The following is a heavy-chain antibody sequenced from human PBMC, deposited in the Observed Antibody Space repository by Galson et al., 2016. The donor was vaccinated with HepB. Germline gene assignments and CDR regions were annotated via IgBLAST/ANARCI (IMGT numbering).Heavy chain of an antibody. CDR3: ARVRCISPTCHDFDC. V-gene: IGHV3-53*01. D-gene: IGHD2-2*01. J-gene: IGHJ4*02. CDR1: GFIVSGNY. CDR2: IYSGGKT. Sequence: SLRLSCAGSGFIVSGNYMSWVRQAPGKGLEWVSVIYSGGKTYFADSVKGRFSISSDDAKNTLFLHMNSLRAEDTAVYYWARVRCISPTCHDFDCWGQGTLVTVSS.